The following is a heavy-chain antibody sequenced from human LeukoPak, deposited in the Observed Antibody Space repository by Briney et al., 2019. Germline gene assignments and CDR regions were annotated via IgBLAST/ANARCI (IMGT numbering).Heavy chain of an antibody. CDR3: TTERTGYYYDSSGYREIYYFDY. Sequence: GGSLRLSCAASGFTFSNAWMSWVRKAPGKGLEWVGRIKSKTDGGTTDYAAPVKGRFTISRDDSKNTLYLQMNSLKTEDTAVYYCTTERTGYYYDSSGYREIYYFDYWGQGTLVTVSS. V-gene: IGHV3-15*01. J-gene: IGHJ4*02. D-gene: IGHD3-22*01. CDR1: GFTFSNAW. CDR2: IKSKTDGGTT.